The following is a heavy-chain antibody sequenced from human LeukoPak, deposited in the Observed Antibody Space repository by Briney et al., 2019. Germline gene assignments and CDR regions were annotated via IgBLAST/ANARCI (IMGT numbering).Heavy chain of an antibody. CDR2: IYSGGST. CDR1: GFTVSSNY. D-gene: IGHD6-6*01. V-gene: IGHV3-53*01. Sequence: AGGSLRLSCAASGFTVSSNYMTWVRQAPGKGLEWVSVIYSGGSTYYADSVKGRFTISRDNSKNTLYLQMNSLKTEDTAVYYCSHEYSSSFADWGQGTLVTVSS. J-gene: IGHJ4*02. CDR3: SHEYSSSFAD.